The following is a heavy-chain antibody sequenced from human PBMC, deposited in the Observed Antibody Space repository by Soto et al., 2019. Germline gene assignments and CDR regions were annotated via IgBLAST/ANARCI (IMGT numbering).Heavy chain of an antibody. V-gene: IGHV1-8*01. CDR1: GYTFTSYD. J-gene: IGHJ4*02. Sequence: ASVKVSCKASGYTFTSYDINWVRQATGQGLEWMGWMNPNSGNTGYAQKFQGRVTMTRNTSISTAYMELSSLRSEDTAMYYCARAGVYDSSGYYYKVFDYWGQGTLVTVSS. CDR3: ARAGVYDSSGYYYKVFDY. D-gene: IGHD3-22*01. CDR2: MNPNSGNT.